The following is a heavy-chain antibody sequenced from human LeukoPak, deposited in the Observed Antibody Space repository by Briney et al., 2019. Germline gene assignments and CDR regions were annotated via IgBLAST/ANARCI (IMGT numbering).Heavy chain of an antibody. Sequence: KPSETLSLTCAVYGGSFSGYYWSWIRQPPGKGLEWIGEINHSGSTNYNPSLKSRVTISVDTSKNQFSLKLSSVTAADTAVYYCARARLLSITIFGVVIWYFDYWGQGTLVTVSS. J-gene: IGHJ4*02. V-gene: IGHV4-34*01. D-gene: IGHD3-3*01. CDR3: ARARLLSITIFGVVIWYFDY. CDR2: INHSGST. CDR1: GGSFSGYY.